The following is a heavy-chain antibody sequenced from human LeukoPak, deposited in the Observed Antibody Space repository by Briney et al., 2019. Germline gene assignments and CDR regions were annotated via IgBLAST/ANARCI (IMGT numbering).Heavy chain of an antibody. V-gene: IGHV1-46*01. Sequence: ASVKVSCKASGYIFITYYIHWVRQAPGQGLEWMGIINPSVGTTTYAQKFQGRVSMTRDMSTNTVYMELSSLRSDDTAVYYCARAGIAVAGTAYMDVWGKGTTVTISS. CDR1: GYIFITYY. CDR2: INPSVGTT. J-gene: IGHJ6*03. CDR3: ARAGIAVAGTAYMDV. D-gene: IGHD6-19*01.